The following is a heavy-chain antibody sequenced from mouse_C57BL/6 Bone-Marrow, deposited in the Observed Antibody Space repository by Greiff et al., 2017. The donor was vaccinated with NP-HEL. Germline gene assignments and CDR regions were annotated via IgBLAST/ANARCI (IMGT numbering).Heavy chain of an antibody. Sequence: QVQLQQPGAELVKPGASVKLSCKASGYTFTSYWMHWVKQRPGQGLEWIGMIHPNSGSTNYNEKFKSKATLTVDKSSSTAYMQLSSLTSEDSAVDDCARGTAAQALYFDYWGQGTTLTVSA. D-gene: IGHD3-2*02. CDR2: IHPNSGST. J-gene: IGHJ2*01. CDR3: ARGTAAQALYFDY. V-gene: IGHV1-64*01. CDR1: GYTFTSYW.